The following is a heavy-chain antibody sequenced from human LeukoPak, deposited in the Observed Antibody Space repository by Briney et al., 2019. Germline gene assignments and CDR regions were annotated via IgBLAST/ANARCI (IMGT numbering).Heavy chain of an antibody. V-gene: IGHV3-7*01. D-gene: IGHD3-16*01. CDR1: GFRFSDFW. Sequence: GGSLRLSCAASGFRFSDFWMTWVRQTPGKGLEWVANIKEDGSEEYHVDSVKGRFTISRDNTKSSLFLQMNSLRGDDTAVYYCVRDSRPGGAMGLYHNFDFWGQGTLVTVSS. J-gene: IGHJ4*02. CDR2: IKEDGSEE. CDR3: VRDSRPGGAMGLYHNFDF.